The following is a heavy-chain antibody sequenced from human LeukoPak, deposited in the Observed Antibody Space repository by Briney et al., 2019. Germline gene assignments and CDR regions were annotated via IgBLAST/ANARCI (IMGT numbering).Heavy chain of an antibody. V-gene: IGHV1-18*01. CDR2: ISAYNGNT. CDR3: ARDVKGSGWYSNYYYYYMDV. J-gene: IGHJ6*03. D-gene: IGHD6-19*01. Sequence: ASVKVSCKASGYTFTSYGISWVRQAPGQGLEWMGWISAYNGNTNYAQKLQGRVTMTTDTSTSTAYMELRSLRSDDTAVYYCARDVKGSGWYSNYYYYYMDVWGKGTTVTVSS. CDR1: GYTFTSYG.